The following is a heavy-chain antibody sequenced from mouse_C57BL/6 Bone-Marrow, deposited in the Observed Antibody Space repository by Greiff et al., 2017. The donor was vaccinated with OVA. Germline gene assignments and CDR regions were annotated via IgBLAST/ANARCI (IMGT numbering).Heavy chain of an antibody. J-gene: IGHJ1*03. Sequence: EVQLQQSGPVLVKPGASVKMSCKASGYTFTDYYMNWVKQSHGKSLEWIGVINPYNGGTSYNQKFKGKATLTVDKSSSTAYMELNSLTSEDSAVYYCARGGGSSYDWYFDVWGTGTTVTVSS. CDR3: ARGGGSSYDWYFDV. CDR2: INPYNGGT. D-gene: IGHD1-1*01. V-gene: IGHV1-19*01. CDR1: GYTFTDYY.